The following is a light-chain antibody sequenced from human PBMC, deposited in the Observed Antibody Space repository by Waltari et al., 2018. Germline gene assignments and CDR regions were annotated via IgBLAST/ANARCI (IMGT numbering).Light chain of an antibody. CDR1: SSDIGSYNF. CDR2: EVT. V-gene: IGLV2-18*02. Sequence: QSALIQPPSVSGSPGQSVAIYCTGTSSDIGSYNFVSWYPQFPGTAPKLLIYEVTNPPAGVPDRFSGSKSGYTASLAISGLQPEDEADYYCSSYTTSSTVIFGGGTKLTVL. J-gene: IGLJ2*01. CDR3: SSYTTSSTVI.